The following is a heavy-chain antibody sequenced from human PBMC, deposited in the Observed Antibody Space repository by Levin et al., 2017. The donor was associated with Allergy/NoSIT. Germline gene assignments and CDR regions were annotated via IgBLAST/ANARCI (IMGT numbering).Heavy chain of an antibody. Sequence: PGGSLRLSCAASGFTVSSNYMSWVRQAPGKGLEWVSVIYSGGSTYYADSVKGRFTISRDNSKNTLYLQMNSLRAEDTAVYYCARVRLYYGDYVSHWFDPWGQGTLVTVSS. D-gene: IGHD4-17*01. J-gene: IGHJ5*02. CDR3: ARVRLYYGDYVSHWFDP. V-gene: IGHV3-53*01. CDR1: GFTVSSNY. CDR2: IYSGGST.